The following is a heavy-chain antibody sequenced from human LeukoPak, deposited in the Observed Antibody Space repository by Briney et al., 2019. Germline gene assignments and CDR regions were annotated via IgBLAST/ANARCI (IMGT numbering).Heavy chain of an antibody. Sequence: PGGSLRLSCAASGFTFSSYAMHWVRQAPGKGLEWVAVISYDGSNKYYADSVKGRFTISRDNSKNTLYLQMNSLRAEDTAVYYCAREWSVKFGEPHFDYWGQGTLVTVSS. J-gene: IGHJ4*02. CDR3: AREWSVKFGEPHFDY. V-gene: IGHV3-30-3*01. CDR1: GFTFSSYA. CDR2: ISYDGSNK. D-gene: IGHD3-10*01.